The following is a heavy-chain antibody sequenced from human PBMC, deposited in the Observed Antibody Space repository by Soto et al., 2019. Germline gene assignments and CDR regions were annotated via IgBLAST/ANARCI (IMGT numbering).Heavy chain of an antibody. V-gene: IGHV1-69*13. CDR3: ARNGTLTGYSYGMDI. CDR2: IIIPIFDTA. D-gene: IGHD1-1*01. Sequence: SVKVSCKASGGTFSDFTINWVRQAPGQRLEWMGGIIIPIFDTANYAEKFQGRVAITADESTRTSFMEVSSLRSEDTAVYYCARNGTLTGYSYGMDIWGQGTMVTDSS. CDR1: GGTFSDFT. J-gene: IGHJ6*02.